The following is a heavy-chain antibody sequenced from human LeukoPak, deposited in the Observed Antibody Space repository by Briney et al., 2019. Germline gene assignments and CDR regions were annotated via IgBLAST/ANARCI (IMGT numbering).Heavy chain of an antibody. CDR1: GFTFSSYA. CDR2: IRYDGSNK. J-gene: IGHJ3*02. V-gene: IGHV3-30*02. D-gene: IGHD5-12*01. Sequence: GGSLRLSCAASGFTFSSYAMHWVRQAPGKGLEWVAFIRYDGSNKYYGDSVKGRFTISRDNSKNTLYLQMNSLRAEDTAVYYCAKDIVATGEAFDIWGQGTMVTVSS. CDR3: AKDIVATGEAFDI.